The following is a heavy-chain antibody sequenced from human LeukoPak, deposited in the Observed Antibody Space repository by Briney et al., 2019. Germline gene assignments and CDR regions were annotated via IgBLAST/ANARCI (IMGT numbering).Heavy chain of an antibody. Sequence: PSETLSLTCTVSGGSISSFYWSWIRQPPGKGLEWIGYMYYGGSPNYNPSLKSRVITSLDTSKNQFSLKLNSVTTADTAVYYCVTGRYSYGWYDHGGEGILVTVSS. CDR3: VTGRYSYGWYDH. D-gene: IGHD1-26*01. CDR1: GGSISSFY. CDR2: MYYGGSP. J-gene: IGHJ5*02. V-gene: IGHV4-59*13.